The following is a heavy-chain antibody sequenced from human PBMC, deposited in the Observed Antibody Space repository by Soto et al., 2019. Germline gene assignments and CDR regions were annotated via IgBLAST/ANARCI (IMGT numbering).Heavy chain of an antibody. CDR2: IYSGGKT. Sequence: WGSLRLSCAASGLSVSTNFMSWVRQAPGKGLEWLAVIYSGGKTFYADSVKGRFTISKDNSKNTLSLQMNSLRAEDTAVYYCTRDAPGERPYYFYYYGMDVWGQGTTVTVSS. CDR1: GLSVSTNF. J-gene: IGHJ6*02. CDR3: TRDAPGERPYYFYYYGMDV. V-gene: IGHV3-53*01.